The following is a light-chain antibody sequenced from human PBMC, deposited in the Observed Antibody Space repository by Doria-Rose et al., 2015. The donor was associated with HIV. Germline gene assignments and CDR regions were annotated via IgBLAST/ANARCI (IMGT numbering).Light chain of an antibody. V-gene: IGKV4-1*01. Sequence: TQSPESLGMSLGERATLNCKSNQSLLYTSTNYLAWYQQKPGQPPKLLIYWASTRQSGVPARFSGSWSGTDFTLTISSLEAEDVAVYYCQQYYDTPSFGPGTTVDIK. J-gene: IGKJ3*01. CDR1: QSLLYTSTNY. CDR3: QQYYDTPS. CDR2: WAS.